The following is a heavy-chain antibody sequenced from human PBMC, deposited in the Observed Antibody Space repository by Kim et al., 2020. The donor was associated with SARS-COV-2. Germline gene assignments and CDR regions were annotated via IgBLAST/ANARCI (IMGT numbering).Heavy chain of an antibody. J-gene: IGHJ4*02. D-gene: IGHD5-12*01. CDR1: GYLFTNYW. V-gene: IGHV5-51*01. CDR2: IYPGDSDT. CDR3: ARSGYNTQLASDF. Sequence: GESLKISCKASGYLFTNYWIGWVRQMPGKGLEWMGIIYPGDSDTKYSPSFQGQVTISADKSISTAYLHWSSLKASDTAVYYCARSGYNTQLASDFWGQGTLVTVSS.